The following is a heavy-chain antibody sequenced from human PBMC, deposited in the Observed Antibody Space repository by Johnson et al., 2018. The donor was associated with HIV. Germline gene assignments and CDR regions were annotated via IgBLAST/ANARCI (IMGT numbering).Heavy chain of an antibody. J-gene: IGHJ3*02. Sequence: VQLVESGGGLVQPGRSLRLSCAASGFTFDDYGMTWVRQAPGKGLEWVSGINWNGGSTGYADSVKGRFTISSVNAKNSLYLQMTSLRAEDTALYYCARGRGGDPIAFDIWGQGTMVTVSS. V-gene: IGHV3-20*04. D-gene: IGHD3-16*01. CDR2: INWNGGST. CDR1: GFTFDDYG. CDR3: ARGRGGDPIAFDI.